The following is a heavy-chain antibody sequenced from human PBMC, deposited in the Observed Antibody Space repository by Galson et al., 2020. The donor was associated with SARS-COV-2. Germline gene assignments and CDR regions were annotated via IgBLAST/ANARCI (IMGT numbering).Heavy chain of an antibody. CDR1: DGSIGTYY. Sequence: SETLSLTCTVPDGSIGTYYWSWIRQTPGKGLEWIGFVYYSGSTNYNPSLKSRVTISVDTSKNQFSLKLNSVTAADTAVYYCARVGSSGYEFRGHFMFWGLGTLGTVSS. J-gene: IGHJ4*02. CDR3: ARVGSSGYEFRGHFMF. D-gene: IGHD5-12*01. V-gene: IGHV4-59*01. CDR2: VYYSGST.